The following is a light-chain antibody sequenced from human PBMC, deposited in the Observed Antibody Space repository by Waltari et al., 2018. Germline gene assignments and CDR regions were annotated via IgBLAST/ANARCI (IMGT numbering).Light chain of an antibody. CDR3: QMYTTYSQT. CDR2: EAS. CDR1: QSLTNW. Sequence: DIQMTQSPSTLSASVVDKVTITCRSSQSLTNWLAWYQQKPGKAPTLLIYEASTLESGVPSRFSGSGSGAEFTLTISSLQPDDFATYYCQMYTTYSQTFGGGTKVEMK. J-gene: IGKJ4*01. V-gene: IGKV1-5*03.